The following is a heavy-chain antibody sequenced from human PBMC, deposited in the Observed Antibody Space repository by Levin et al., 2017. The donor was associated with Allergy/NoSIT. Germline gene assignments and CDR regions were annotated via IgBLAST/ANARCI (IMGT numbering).Heavy chain of an antibody. CDR2: IYWDDNK. Sequence: NASGPTLVKPTQTLTLTCTFSGFSLSSSGVSVGWIRQPPGKALEWLALIYWDDNKRYSPSLQSRLTVTKDTSKNQVLLTMTNMDPLDTATYYCAHRTTEVAGGFDYWGQGTLVFVSS. J-gene: IGHJ4*02. CDR3: AHRTTEVAGGFDY. V-gene: IGHV2-5*02. CDR1: GFSLSSSGVS. D-gene: IGHD1-1*01.